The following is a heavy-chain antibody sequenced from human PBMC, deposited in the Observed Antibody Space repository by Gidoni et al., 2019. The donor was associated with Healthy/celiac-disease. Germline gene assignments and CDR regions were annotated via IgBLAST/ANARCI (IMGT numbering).Heavy chain of an antibody. CDR1: GGSFSGYS. CDR2: INHSGST. V-gene: IGHV4-34*01. Sequence: QVQLQQWGAGLLKPSETLSLTCAVHGGSFSGYSWSWIRQPPGKGLEWIGEINHSGSTNYNPSLKSRVTISVDTSKNQFSLKLSSVTAADTAVYYCARARGYSGYDFRTYYYGMDVWGQGTTVTVSS. D-gene: IGHD5-12*01. J-gene: IGHJ6*02. CDR3: ARARGYSGYDFRTYYYGMDV.